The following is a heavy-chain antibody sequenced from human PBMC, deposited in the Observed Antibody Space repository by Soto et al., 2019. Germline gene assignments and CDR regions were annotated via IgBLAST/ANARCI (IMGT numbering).Heavy chain of an antibody. CDR3: AKVAGNYGWGVYYYYGMDV. D-gene: IGHD4-4*01. CDR2: ISGSDGST. J-gene: IGHJ6*02. V-gene: IGHV3-23*01. Sequence: PGGSMRLAWAASRFTLSSYAMGWVRQAQGKGLEWVTAISGSDGSTYYADSVKGRFTISRNNTKNTLYLQMNSLRAEDTAVYYCAKVAGNYGWGVYYYYGMDVWGQGTTVTVSS. CDR1: RFTLSSYA.